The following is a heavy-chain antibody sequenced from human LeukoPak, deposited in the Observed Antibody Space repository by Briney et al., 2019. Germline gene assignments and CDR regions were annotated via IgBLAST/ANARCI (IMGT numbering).Heavy chain of an antibody. Sequence: PSQTLSLTCTVSGGSISSGSYYWSWIRQPAGKGLEWIGRIYTSGSTNYNPSLKSRVTISVDTSKNQFSLKLSSVTAADTAVYYCARRPPVYGYFDYWGQGTLVTVSS. CDR3: ARRPPVYGYFDY. CDR1: GGSISSGSYY. V-gene: IGHV4-61*02. J-gene: IGHJ4*02. D-gene: IGHD5/OR15-5a*01. CDR2: IYTSGST.